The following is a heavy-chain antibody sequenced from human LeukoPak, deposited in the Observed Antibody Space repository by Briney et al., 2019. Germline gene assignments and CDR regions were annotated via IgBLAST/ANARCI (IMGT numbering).Heavy chain of an antibody. V-gene: IGHV4-39*07. J-gene: IGHJ4*02. CDR1: GGSISSSSYY. D-gene: IGHD3-10*01. Sequence: PSETLSLTCTVSGGSISSSSYYWGWIRQPPGKGLEWIGSIYYSGSTYYNPSLKSRVTISVDTSKNQFSLKLSSVTAADAAVYYCARDRPMADFDYWGQGTLVTVSS. CDR3: ARDRPMADFDY. CDR2: IYYSGST.